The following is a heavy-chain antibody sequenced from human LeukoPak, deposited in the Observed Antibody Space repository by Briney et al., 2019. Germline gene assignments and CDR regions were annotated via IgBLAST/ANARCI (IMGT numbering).Heavy chain of an antibody. V-gene: IGHV1-24*01. J-gene: IGHJ4*02. D-gene: IGHD3-10*01. CDR2: FDPEDGET. CDR1: GYTLTELS. CDR3: ATARLWFGELAFDY. Sequence: ASVKVSCKVSGYTLTELSMHWVRQAPGKGLEWVGGFDPEDGETIYAQKFQGRVTMTEDTSTDTAYMELRSLRSEDTAVYYCATARLWFGELAFDYWGQGTLVTVSS.